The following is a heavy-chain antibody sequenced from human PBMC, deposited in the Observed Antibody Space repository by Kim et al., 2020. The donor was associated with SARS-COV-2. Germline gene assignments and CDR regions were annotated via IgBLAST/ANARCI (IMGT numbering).Heavy chain of an antibody. CDR1: GFTFSSYA. CDR3: AKDSLWGYSYGDPSEAFDY. CDR2: IWYDVSNK. Sequence: GGSLRLSCAASGFTFSSYAMHWVRQAPGKGLEGVAVIWYDVSNKYYADSVKGRFTISRDNSKNTLYLQLNSLRAEDTAVYYCAKDSLWGYSYGDPSEAFDYWGQGTLVTVSS. J-gene: IGHJ4*02. V-gene: IGHV3-33*06. D-gene: IGHD5-18*01.